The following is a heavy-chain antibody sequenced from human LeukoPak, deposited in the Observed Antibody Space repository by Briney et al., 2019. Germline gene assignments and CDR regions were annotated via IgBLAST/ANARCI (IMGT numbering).Heavy chain of an antibody. CDR2: IYYSGST. J-gene: IGHJ4*02. D-gene: IGHD4-23*01. CDR1: GGSISSSSYY. Sequence: SETLSLTCTVSGGSISSSSYYWGWIRQPPGKGLEWIGSIYYSGSTYYNPSLKSRVTISVDTSKNQFSLKLSSVTAEDTAVYYCAIPSGGNFDYWGQGTLVTVSS. V-gene: IGHV4-39*07. CDR3: AIPSGGNFDY.